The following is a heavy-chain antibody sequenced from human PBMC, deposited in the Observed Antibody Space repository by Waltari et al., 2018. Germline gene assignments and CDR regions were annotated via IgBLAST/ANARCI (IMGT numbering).Heavy chain of an antibody. D-gene: IGHD3-22*01. V-gene: IGHV4-61*02. CDR3: ARVGVSSDSSGYDAFDI. CDR2: IYTSGST. CDR1: GGSISSGSYY. J-gene: IGHJ3*02. Sequence: QVQLQESGPGLVKPSQTLSLTCTVSGGSISSGSYYWSWIRQPAGKGLEWIGRIYTSGSTNYNPSLKSRVTISVDTSKNQFSLKLSSVTAADTAVYYCARVGVSSDSSGYDAFDIWGQGTMVTVSS.